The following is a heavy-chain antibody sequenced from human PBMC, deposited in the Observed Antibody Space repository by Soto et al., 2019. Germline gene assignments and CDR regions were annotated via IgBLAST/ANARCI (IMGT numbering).Heavy chain of an antibody. Sequence: SETLSLTCTVSGGSISSYYWSWIRQPPGKGLEWIGYIYYSGSTNYNPSLKSRVTISVDTSKNQFSLKLSSVTAADTAVYYCAREQYYYDSSGPEGWFDPWGQGTLVTVSS. D-gene: IGHD3-22*01. CDR3: AREQYYYDSSGPEGWFDP. CDR1: GGSISSYY. J-gene: IGHJ5*02. V-gene: IGHV4-59*01. CDR2: IYYSGST.